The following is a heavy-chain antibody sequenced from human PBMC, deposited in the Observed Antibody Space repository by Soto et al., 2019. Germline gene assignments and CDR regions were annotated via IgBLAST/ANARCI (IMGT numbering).Heavy chain of an antibody. J-gene: IGHJ6*02. D-gene: IGHD3-3*01. CDR3: ARHLVSGITIFGVVSYGMDV. CDR2: IYYSGST. CDR1: GGSISSSSYY. Sequence: SETLSLTCTVSGGSISSSSYYWGWIRQPPGKGLEWIGSIYYSGSTYYNPSLKSRVTISVDTSKNQFSLKLSSVTAADTAVYYCARHLVSGITIFGVVSYGMDVWGQGTTVTVSS. V-gene: IGHV4-39*01.